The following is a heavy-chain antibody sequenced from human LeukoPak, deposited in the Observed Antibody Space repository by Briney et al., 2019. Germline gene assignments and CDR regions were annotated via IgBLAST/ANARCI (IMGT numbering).Heavy chain of an antibody. Sequence: GGSLRLSCAASGFTFSSYAMGWVRQAPGKGLEWVSSITADGYSTYSADSVKGRITISRDNSKHTLYLQMNSLRAEDTAVYYCAKSGYTSVWPFDPWGQGTLVTVSS. D-gene: IGHD6-19*01. CDR1: GFTFSSYA. CDR3: AKSGYTSVWPFDP. CDR2: ITADGYST. J-gene: IGHJ5*02. V-gene: IGHV3-23*01.